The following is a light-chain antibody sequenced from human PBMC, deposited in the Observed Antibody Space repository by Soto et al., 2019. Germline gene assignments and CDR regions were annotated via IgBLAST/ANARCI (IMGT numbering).Light chain of an antibody. CDR1: QSVSTN. CDR3: LQHNSFPRT. CDR2: SSS. Sequence: MTQSPAILSVSPGERATLSCRASQSVSTNLAWFQQKPGKAPNRLIYSSSTLQTGVPSRFSGRRSGTEFTLTISNLQPEDVATYYCLQHNSFPRTFGGGTKVDIK. V-gene: IGKV1-17*02. J-gene: IGKJ4*01.